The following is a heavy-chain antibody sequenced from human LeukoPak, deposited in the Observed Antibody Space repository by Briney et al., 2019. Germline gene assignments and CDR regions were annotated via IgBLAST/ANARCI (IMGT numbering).Heavy chain of an antibody. CDR3: ATARDYDAAYYFDY. CDR1: GGSISSSSYY. J-gene: IGHJ4*02. D-gene: IGHD4-17*01. V-gene: IGHV4-39*07. Sequence: SETLSLTCTVSGGSISSSSYYWGWIRQPPGKGLEWIGSIYYSVSTNYNPSLKSRVTMSVDTSKNQFSLKLSSVTAADTAVYYCATARDYDAAYYFDYWGQGTLVTVSS. CDR2: IYYSVST.